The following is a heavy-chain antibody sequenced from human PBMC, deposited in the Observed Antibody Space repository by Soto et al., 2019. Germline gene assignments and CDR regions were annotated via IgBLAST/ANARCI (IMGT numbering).Heavy chain of an antibody. V-gene: IGHV1-69*02. J-gene: IGHJ5*02. CDR2: IIPILGIA. D-gene: IGHD4-17*01. Sequence: QVQLVQSGAEVKKPGSSVKVSCKASGGTFSSYTISWVRQAPGQGLEWMGRIIPILGIANYAQKFQGRVKITADKSTSTAYMELSSLRSEDTAVYYCARVYGELGWFDPWGQGTLVTVSS. CDR1: GGTFSSYT. CDR3: ARVYGELGWFDP.